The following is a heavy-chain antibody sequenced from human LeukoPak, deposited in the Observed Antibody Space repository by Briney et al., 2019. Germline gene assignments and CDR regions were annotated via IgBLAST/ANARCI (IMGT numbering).Heavy chain of an antibody. CDR2: MNPNSGKT. V-gene: IGHV1-8*01. CDR3: ARVGAAAGMGADY. D-gene: IGHD6-13*01. Sequence: AAVKVSCKASGYTFTSYDIHWVRQDPGRGLDYLGWMNPNSGKTGYTQKFQGRLSMTRDTSISTAYLELNSLTSEDTAVYYCARVGAAAGMGADYWGQGTLVTVSS. CDR1: GYTFTSYD. J-gene: IGHJ4*02.